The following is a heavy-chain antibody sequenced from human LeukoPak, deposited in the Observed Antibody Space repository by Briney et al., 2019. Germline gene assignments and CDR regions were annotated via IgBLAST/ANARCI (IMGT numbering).Heavy chain of an antibody. D-gene: IGHD1-26*01. CDR3: ARGGGATAVDY. V-gene: IGHV2-70*04. J-gene: IGHJ4*02. CDR1: GFSLSTSGMR. CDR2: IDWDDDK. Sequence: SGPTLVNPTQTLTLTCTFSGFSLSTSGMRVSWIRQPPGKALEWLARIDWDDDKFYSTSLKTRLTISKDTSKTQVVLTMTNMDPVDTATYYCARGGGATAVDYWGQGTLVTVSS.